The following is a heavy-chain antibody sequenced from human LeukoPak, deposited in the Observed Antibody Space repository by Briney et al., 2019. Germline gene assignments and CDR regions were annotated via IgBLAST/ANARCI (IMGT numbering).Heavy chain of an antibody. CDR2: IYPGDSDT. D-gene: IGHD3-16*02. J-gene: IGHJ4*02. CDR1: GYSFTSYW. V-gene: IGHV5-51*01. CDR3: ARRSFYDYVWGSYRYHFDY. Sequence: GESLKISCKGSGYSFTSYWIGWVRQMPGKGLEWMGIIYPGDSDTRYSPSFRGQVTISADKSISTAYLQWSSLKASDTAMYYCARRSFYDYVWGSYRYHFDYWGQGTLVTVSS.